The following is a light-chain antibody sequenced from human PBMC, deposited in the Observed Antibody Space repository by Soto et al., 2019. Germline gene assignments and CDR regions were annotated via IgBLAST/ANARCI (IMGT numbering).Light chain of an antibody. Sequence: QSVLTQPPSVSGAPGQRVTISCTGSSSNIGAGYDVHWHQQLPGRAPNLLIYGNTNRPSGVPDRFSGTKSGTSASLAITGLKGEEEADYYGLSFDSSLMVVFGRGTKLTVL. V-gene: IGLV1-40*01. J-gene: IGLJ2*01. CDR2: GNT. CDR1: SSNIGAGYD. CDR3: LSFDSSLMVV.